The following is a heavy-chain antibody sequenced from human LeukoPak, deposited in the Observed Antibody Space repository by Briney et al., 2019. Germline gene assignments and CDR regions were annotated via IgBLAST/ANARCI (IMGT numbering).Heavy chain of an antibody. CDR1: GESFSGYY. D-gene: IGHD6-19*01. J-gene: IGHJ5*02. Sequence: PSETLSLTCAVYGESFSGYYWSWIRQPPGKGLEWIGEINHSGSTNYNPSLKSRVTISVDTSKNQFSLKLSSVTAADTAVYYCARDSKSSGWYGDWFDPWGQGTLVTVSS. CDR2: INHSGST. CDR3: ARDSKSSGWYGDWFDP. V-gene: IGHV4-34*01.